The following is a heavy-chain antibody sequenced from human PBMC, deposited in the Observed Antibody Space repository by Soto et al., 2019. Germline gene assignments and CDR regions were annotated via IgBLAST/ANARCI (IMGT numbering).Heavy chain of an antibody. V-gene: IGHV4-31*03. CDR2: IYYNGNT. Sequence: QVQLQESGPGLVKPSQTLSLTCTLSGVSITSGAYYWTWVRQHPGKGLEWIGYIYYNGNTYFSPSRKSRLTISIDTSKNQFSLKLSSVTAADTAMYYCARARLRAVYAFDFWGQGTMVTVSS. D-gene: IGHD4-17*01. J-gene: IGHJ3*01. CDR1: GVSITSGAYY. CDR3: ARARLRAVYAFDF.